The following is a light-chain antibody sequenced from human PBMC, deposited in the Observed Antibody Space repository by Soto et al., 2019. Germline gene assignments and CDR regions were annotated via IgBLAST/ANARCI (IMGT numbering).Light chain of an antibody. CDR2: HVS. CDR3: CSYAASSTFV. Sequence: PPLTHPAPLSGLLENPFTIPSSGTTRDVGTYNYVSWYQQHPGKAPKLMIYHVSNRPSGVSNRFSGSKSGNTASLTISGLQAEDEADYYCCSYAASSTFVFGSGTKVTVL. CDR1: TRDVGTYNY. V-gene: IGLV2-23*02. J-gene: IGLJ1*01.